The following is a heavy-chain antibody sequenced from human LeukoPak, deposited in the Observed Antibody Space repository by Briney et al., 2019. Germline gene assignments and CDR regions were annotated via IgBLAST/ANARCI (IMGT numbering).Heavy chain of an antibody. CDR2: ISSNSGIK. J-gene: IGHJ4*02. Sequence: GGSLRLSCGGSGFTFKSFSMQWVRQAPGKGREGVSDISSNSGIKSYADSVKGRFTISRDNAKNSLYLQMNSLRAEDTAVYYCARAYDFWSGPGGYWGQGTLVTVSS. CDR3: ARAYDFWSGPGGY. D-gene: IGHD3-3*01. V-gene: IGHV3-48*01. CDR1: GFTFKSFS.